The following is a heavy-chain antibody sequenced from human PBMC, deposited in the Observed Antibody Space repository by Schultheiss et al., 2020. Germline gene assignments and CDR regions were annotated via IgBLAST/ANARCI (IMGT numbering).Heavy chain of an antibody. J-gene: IGHJ4*02. D-gene: IGHD1-26*01. CDR3: AKDGMGAFDY. CDR2: ISGSGSST. Sequence: GGSLRLSCAASGFTFSSYAMHWVRQAPGKGLEWVSAISGSGSSTYYADSVKGRFTISRDNSKNTLYLQMNSLRAEDTAVYYCAKDGMGAFDYWGQGTLVTVSS. CDR1: GFTFSSYA. V-gene: IGHV3-23*01.